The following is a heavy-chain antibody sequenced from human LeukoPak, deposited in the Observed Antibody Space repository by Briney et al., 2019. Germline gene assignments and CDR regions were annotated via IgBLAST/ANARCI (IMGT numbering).Heavy chain of an antibody. V-gene: IGHV6-1*01. Sequence: SQTLSLTCAISGDTVSSNSAAWSWIRQSPSRGLEWLGRTYYRSKWYHDYAVSVRSRVSVNPDTSKNQFSLQPNSVTPEDTAVYYCARFLGIGSQRYYFDSWGQGTLVTVSS. D-gene: IGHD6-19*01. CDR3: ARFLGIGSQRYYFDS. CDR2: TYYRSKWYH. CDR1: GDTVSSNSAA. J-gene: IGHJ4*02.